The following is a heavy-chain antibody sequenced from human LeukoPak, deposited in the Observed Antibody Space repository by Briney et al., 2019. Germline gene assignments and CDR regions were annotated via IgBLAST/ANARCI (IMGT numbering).Heavy chain of an antibody. V-gene: IGHV3-74*01. CDR2: IAGDGSST. CDR3: ARDQGFRTLDY. Sequence: GGSLRLSCAASGFTFSSNWMHWVRQAPGKGLVWVSRIAGDGSSTTYADSVKGRFSISRDNAKNTLYLQMNSLRVEDTAVYYCARDQGFRTLDYWGQGTLVTVSS. D-gene: IGHD2-15*01. CDR1: GFTFSSNW. J-gene: IGHJ4*02.